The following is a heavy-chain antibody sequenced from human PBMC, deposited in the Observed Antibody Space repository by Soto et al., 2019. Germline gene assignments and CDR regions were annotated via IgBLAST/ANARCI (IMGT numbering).Heavy chain of an antibody. V-gene: IGHV4-31*03. Sequence: QVQLQESGPGLVKPSQTLSLTCTVSGGSISSGGYYWSWIRQHPGKGLEWIGYIYYSGSTYYNPSLKSRVTISVDTSKNQFSLKLSSVAAADTAVYYCARVGVGATTFGLDYWGQGTLVTVSS. D-gene: IGHD1-26*01. J-gene: IGHJ4*02. CDR3: ARVGVGATTFGLDY. CDR2: IYYSGST. CDR1: GGSISSGGYY.